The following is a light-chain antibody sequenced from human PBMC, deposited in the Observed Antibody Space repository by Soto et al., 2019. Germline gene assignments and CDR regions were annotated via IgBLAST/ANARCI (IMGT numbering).Light chain of an antibody. V-gene: IGKV3-11*01. J-gene: IGKJ4*01. CDR3: QQRSSWPLT. Sequence: EIVLTQSQATLSLSPGERATLSCRASRGIDTYLAWYQQKRGQAPRLLIYDASNRTTGIPARFSGGGSGTDFTLSLSILETDDFAVYYCQQRSSWPLTFGGGTKVEIK. CDR2: DAS. CDR1: RGIDTY.